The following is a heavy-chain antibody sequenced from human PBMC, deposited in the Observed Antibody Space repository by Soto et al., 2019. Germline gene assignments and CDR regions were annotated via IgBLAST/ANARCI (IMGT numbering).Heavy chain of an antibody. V-gene: IGHV1-8*01. Sequence: ASVKVSCKASGYTFTSYDINWVRQATGQGLEWMGWMNPNSGNTGYAQKFQGRVTMTRNTSIGTAYMELSSLRSEDTAVYYCARGRVKYSGYDLYAFDIWGQGTMVTVSS. CDR1: GYTFTSYD. CDR3: ARGRVKYSGYDLYAFDI. J-gene: IGHJ3*02. D-gene: IGHD5-12*01. CDR2: MNPNSGNT.